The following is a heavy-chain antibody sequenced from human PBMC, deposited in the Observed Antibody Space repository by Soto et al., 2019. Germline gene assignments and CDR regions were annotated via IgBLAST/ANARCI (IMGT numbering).Heavy chain of an antibody. V-gene: IGHV3-23*01. CDR1: GFTFSSYA. J-gene: IGHJ4*02. CDR3: AKDNGDFGVVGHIDY. CDR2: ISGSGGST. Sequence: LRLSCAASGFTFSSYAMSWVRQAPGKGLEWVSAISGSGGSTYYADSVKGRFTISRDNSKNTLYLQMNSLRAEDTAVYYCAKDNGDFGVVGHIDYWGQGTLVTVSS. D-gene: IGHD3-3*01.